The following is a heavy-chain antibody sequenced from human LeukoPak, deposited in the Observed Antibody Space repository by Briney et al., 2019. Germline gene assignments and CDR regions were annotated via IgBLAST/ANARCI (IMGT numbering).Heavy chain of an antibody. J-gene: IGHJ4*02. CDR1: GDTVSGNSGA. D-gene: IGHD1-1*01. CDR3: ARALERYYFDF. V-gene: IGHV6-1*01. Sequence: SQTLSLTCAISGDTVSGNSGAWIWIRQSPSRGLEWLGRTYYMSKWFHEYAVSVIGRIIISPDTANNQFSLHLSSVTADDTGVYYCARALERYYFDFWGQGTLVTVSS. CDR2: TYYMSKWFH.